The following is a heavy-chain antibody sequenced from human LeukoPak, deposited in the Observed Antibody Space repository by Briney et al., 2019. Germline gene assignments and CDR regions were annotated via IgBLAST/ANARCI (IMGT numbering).Heavy chain of an antibody. Sequence: SVKVSCKASGGTFRTYSVTWVRQAPGQGLEWMGGIIPIFGTPNYAQKFQGRVKVTTDDATGTAYMELSSLMSEDTAIYYCARVVYSYWYYYYGMDVWGQGTTVTVSS. D-gene: IGHD5-18*01. CDR1: GGTFRTYS. CDR2: IIPIFGTP. V-gene: IGHV1-69*05. J-gene: IGHJ6*02. CDR3: ARVVYSYWYYYYGMDV.